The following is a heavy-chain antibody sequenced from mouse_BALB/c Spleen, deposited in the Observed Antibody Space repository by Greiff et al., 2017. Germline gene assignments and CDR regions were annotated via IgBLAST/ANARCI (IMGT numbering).Heavy chain of an antibody. CDR3: NAKGTGGYESWFAY. Sequence: VHVKQSGAELVRSGASVKLSCTASGFNITDYYMHWVKQRPEQGLEWIGWIDPENGDTEYAPKFQGKATMTADTSSNTAYLQLSSLTSEDTAVYYCNAKGTGGYESWFAYWGQGTLVTVSA. CDR2: IDPENGDT. J-gene: IGHJ3*01. D-gene: IGHD2-2*01. V-gene: IGHV14-4*02. CDR1: GFNITDYY.